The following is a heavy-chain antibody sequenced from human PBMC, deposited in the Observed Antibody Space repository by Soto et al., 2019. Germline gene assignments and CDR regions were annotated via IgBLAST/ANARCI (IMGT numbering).Heavy chain of an antibody. CDR3: ARGGVATIFGDS. D-gene: IGHD5-12*01. Sequence: WGSLRLSCAASGFPLSRYSMNWVRPAPGKGLEWLSYIDSSSATIYYADSVKGRFIISRDNAKNSLYLQMNSLRDEDTAVYYCARGGVATIFGDSWGQGTLVTVSS. CDR2: IDSSSATI. CDR1: GFPLSRYS. V-gene: IGHV3-48*02. J-gene: IGHJ4*02.